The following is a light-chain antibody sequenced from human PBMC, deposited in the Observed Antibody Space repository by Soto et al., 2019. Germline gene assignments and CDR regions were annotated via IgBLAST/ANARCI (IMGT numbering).Light chain of an antibody. J-gene: IGLJ2*01. CDR2: DVS. CDR1: SSDVGGYNY. V-gene: IGLV2-11*01. Sequence: QSALTQPRSVSGSPGQSVTISCTGTSSDVGGYNYVSWYQQHPGKAPKLMIYDVSKRPSGVPDRFSGSKSGNTASLTISGLQAEDEADYYCCSYAASYTLVFGGGTKLTAL. CDR3: CSYAASYTLV.